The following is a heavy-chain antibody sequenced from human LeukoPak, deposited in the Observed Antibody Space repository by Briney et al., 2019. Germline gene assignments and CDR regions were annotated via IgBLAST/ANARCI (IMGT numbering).Heavy chain of an antibody. CDR3: AREGPKWLRPPYFDY. Sequence: PSETLSLTCTVSGGSISSSSYYWGWIRQPPGKGLEWIGSIYYSGSTYYNPSLKSRVTMSVDTSKNQFSLKLSSVTAADTAVYYCAREGPKWLRPPYFDYWGQGTLVTVSS. CDR2: IYYSGST. D-gene: IGHD5-12*01. CDR1: GGSISSSSYY. V-gene: IGHV4-39*02. J-gene: IGHJ4*02.